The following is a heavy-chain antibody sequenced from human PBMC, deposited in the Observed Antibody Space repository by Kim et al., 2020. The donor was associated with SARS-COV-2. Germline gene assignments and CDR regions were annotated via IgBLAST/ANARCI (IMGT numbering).Heavy chain of an antibody. CDR2: IYYSGST. D-gene: IGHD3-10*01. V-gene: IGHV4-31*03. Sequence: SETLSLTCTVSGGSISSGGYYWSWIRQHPGKGLEWIGYIYYSGSTYYNPSLKSRVTISVDTSKNQFSLKLSSVTAADTAVYYCARTYYYGSGSPPTYYYYGMDVWGQGTTVTVSS. J-gene: IGHJ6*02. CDR3: ARTYYYGSGSPPTYYYYGMDV. CDR1: GGSISSGGYY.